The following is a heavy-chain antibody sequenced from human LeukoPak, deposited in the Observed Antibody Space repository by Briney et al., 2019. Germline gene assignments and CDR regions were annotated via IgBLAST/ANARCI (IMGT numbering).Heavy chain of an antibody. CDR2: IRYDGINK. D-gene: IGHD6-13*01. Sequence: GGSLRLSCAASGFTFTNYGMHWVRQAPGKGLEWVAFIRYDGINKYYSDSVKGRFTISRDNSKYTLYLQMNSLRAEDTAVYYCAKDSVPGIAAAGTDYWGQGTLVTVSS. CDR3: AKDSVPGIAAAGTDY. CDR1: GFTFTNYG. V-gene: IGHV3-30*02. J-gene: IGHJ4*02.